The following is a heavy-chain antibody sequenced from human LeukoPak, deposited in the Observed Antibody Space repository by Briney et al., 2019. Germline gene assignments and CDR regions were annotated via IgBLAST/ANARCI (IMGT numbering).Heavy chain of an antibody. CDR1: GGSISSSSYY. CDR2: IYYRGNT. CDR3: ARSNPHDAFDI. Sequence: SETLSLTCTVSGGSISSSSYYWGWIRQPPGKGLEWIGGIYYRGNTYYNPSLKSRVTISVDTSKNQFSLKLSSVTAADTAVYYCARSNPHDAFDIWGQGTMVTVSS. V-gene: IGHV4-39*07. J-gene: IGHJ3*02.